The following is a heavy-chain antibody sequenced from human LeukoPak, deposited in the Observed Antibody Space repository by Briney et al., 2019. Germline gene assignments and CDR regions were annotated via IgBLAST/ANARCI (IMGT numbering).Heavy chain of an antibody. J-gene: IGHJ4*02. CDR1: GYSISSGYY. D-gene: IGHD1-7*01. CDR3: MRDAGNYIIDY. V-gene: IGHV4-38-2*02. Sequence: SETLSLTCTVSGYSISSGYYWGWIRQPPGKGLEWIGTIDYSGGTYYSPSLKSRVIISSDTSTNQFSLKLNSVSAADSAIYYCMRDAGNYIIDYWGQGTLVTVSS. CDR2: IDYSGGT.